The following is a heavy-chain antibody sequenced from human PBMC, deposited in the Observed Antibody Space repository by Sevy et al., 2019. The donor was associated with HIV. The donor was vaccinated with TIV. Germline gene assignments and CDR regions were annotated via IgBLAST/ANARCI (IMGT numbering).Heavy chain of an antibody. CDR1: GFTFSSYA. D-gene: IGHD5-12*01. CDR2: ISYDGSNK. J-gene: IGHJ3*02. CDR3: ARGAGDGYTGDAFDI. Sequence: GGSLRLSCAASGFTFSSYAMHWVRQAPGKGLEWVAVISYDGSNKYYADSVKGRFTISRDNSKNTLYLQMNSLRAEDTAVYYCARGAGDGYTGDAFDISGQGTLVTVSS. V-gene: IGHV3-30-3*01.